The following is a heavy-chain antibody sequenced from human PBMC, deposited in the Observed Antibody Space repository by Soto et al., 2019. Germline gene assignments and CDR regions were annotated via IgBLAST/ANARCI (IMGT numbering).Heavy chain of an antibody. J-gene: IGHJ6*03. CDR2: IIPILGIA. D-gene: IGHD2-15*01. Sequence: QVQLVQSGAEVKKPGSSVKVSCKASGGTFSSYTISWVRQAPGQGLEWMGRIIPILGIANYAQKFQGRVTITADKSTSTAYMELSSLRSEDTAVYYCASGYCSGGSCYSGSYYYYYMDVWGKGTTVTVSS. CDR1: GGTFSSYT. V-gene: IGHV1-69*02. CDR3: ASGYCSGGSCYSGSYYYYYMDV.